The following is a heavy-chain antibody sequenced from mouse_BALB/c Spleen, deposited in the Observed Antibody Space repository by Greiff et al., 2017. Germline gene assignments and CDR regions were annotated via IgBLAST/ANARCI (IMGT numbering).Heavy chain of an antibody. CDR2: ISSGGSYT. CDR1: GFTFSSYT. J-gene: IGHJ2*01. Sequence: EVQGVESGGGLVKPGGSLKLSCAASGFTFSSYTMSWVRQTPEKRLEWVATISSGGSYTYYPDSVKGRFTISRDNAKNTLYLQMSSLKSEDTAMYYCTRDDYYGSSPYYFDYWGQGTTLTVSS. CDR3: TRDDYYGSSPYYFDY. V-gene: IGHV5-6-4*01. D-gene: IGHD1-1*01.